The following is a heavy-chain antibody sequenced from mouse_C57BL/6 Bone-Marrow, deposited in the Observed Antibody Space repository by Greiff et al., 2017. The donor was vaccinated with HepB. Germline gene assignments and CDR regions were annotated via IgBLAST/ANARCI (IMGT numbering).Heavy chain of an antibody. CDR2: IWSDGST. D-gene: IGHD1-1*01. CDR1: GFSLTSYG. V-gene: IGHV2-6*03. Sequence: QVQLQESGPGLVAPSQSLSITCTVSGFSLTSYGVHWVRQPPGKGLEWLVVIWSDGSTTYNSALKSRLSISKDNSKSQVFLKMNSLQTDDTAMYYCARTTVVAPYAMDYWGQGTSVTVSS. J-gene: IGHJ4*01. CDR3: ARTTVVAPYAMDY.